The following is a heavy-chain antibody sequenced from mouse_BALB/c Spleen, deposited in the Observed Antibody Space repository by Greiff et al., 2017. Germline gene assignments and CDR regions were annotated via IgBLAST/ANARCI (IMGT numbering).Heavy chain of an antibody. CDR3: ARGITTGSYAMDY. CDR1: GFNIKDYY. V-gene: IGHV14-1*01. CDR2: IDPENGDT. J-gene: IGHJ4*01. Sequence: EVKLMESGAELVRPGASVKLSCTASGFNIKDYYMHWVKQRPEQGLEWIGWIDPENGDTEYAPKFQGKATMTADTSSNTAYLQLSSLTSEDTAVDYCARGITTGSYAMDYWGQGTSVTVSA. D-gene: IGHD2-4*01.